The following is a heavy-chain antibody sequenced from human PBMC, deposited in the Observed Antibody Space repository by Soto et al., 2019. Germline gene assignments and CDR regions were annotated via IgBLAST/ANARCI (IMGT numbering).Heavy chain of an antibody. CDR2: IYYSGST. Sequence: TLSLNCTVSGGSISSGGYYWSWIRQHPGKGLEWIGYIYYSGSTYYNPSLKSRVTISVDTSKNQFSLKLSSVTAADTAVYYCAREGDDDYGDYYFDHWGQGTLVTVSS. V-gene: IGHV4-31*03. CDR1: GGSISSGGYY. D-gene: IGHD4-17*01. J-gene: IGHJ4*02. CDR3: AREGDDDYGDYYFDH.